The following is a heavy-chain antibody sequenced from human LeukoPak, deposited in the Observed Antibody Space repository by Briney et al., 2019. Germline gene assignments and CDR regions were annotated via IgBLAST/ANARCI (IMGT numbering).Heavy chain of an antibody. Sequence: GGSLRLSCAASGFTVSSNYMSWVRQAPGKGLEWVPVIYSGGSTYYADSVKGRFTISRDNSKNTLYLQMNSLRAEDTAVYYCARGYRRAYYFDYWGQGTLVTVSS. D-gene: IGHD3-16*02. V-gene: IGHV3-66*01. CDR3: ARGYRRAYYFDY. J-gene: IGHJ4*02. CDR2: IYSGGST. CDR1: GFTVSSNY.